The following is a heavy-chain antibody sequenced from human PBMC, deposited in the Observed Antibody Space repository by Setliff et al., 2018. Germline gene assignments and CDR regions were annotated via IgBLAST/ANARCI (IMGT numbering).Heavy chain of an antibody. CDR1: GGSISSGDYY. V-gene: IGHV4-30-4*08. CDR3: ARGGEGTLGIPYYGMDV. D-gene: IGHD2-21*01. Sequence: PSETLSLTCTVSGGSISSGDYYWSWIRQPPGKGLEWIGYIDYGGSTYYNPSLKSRVTISVDTSKNQFSLKLSSVTAADTAVYYCARGGEGTLGIPYYGMDVWGQGTTVTVSS. J-gene: IGHJ6*02. CDR2: IDYGGST.